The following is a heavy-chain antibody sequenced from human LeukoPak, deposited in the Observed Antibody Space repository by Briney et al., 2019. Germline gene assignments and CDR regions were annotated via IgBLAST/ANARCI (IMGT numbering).Heavy chain of an antibody. D-gene: IGHD3-22*01. CDR1: GESFSGYY. J-gene: IGHJ4*02. Sequence: SETLSLTCAVYGESFSGYYWSWIRQPPGKGLTWIGEINHSGIINYNPSLKSRVTISLDTSKSQFSLKLSSVTAEDTAVYYCARGKYDSGGYYLDYWGQGTLVTVSS. CDR2: INHSGII. CDR3: ARGKYDSGGYYLDY. V-gene: IGHV4-34*01.